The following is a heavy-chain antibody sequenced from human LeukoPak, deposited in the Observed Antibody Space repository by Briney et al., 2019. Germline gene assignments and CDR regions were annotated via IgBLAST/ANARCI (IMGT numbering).Heavy chain of an antibody. CDR3: AREGGTVVIGRFDY. Sequence: GGSLRLSCAASGINFRASGMHWVRQAPGMGLEWVTFIQTDGGDKKYAASVAGRFTISRDNSKNTVYLHMSSLRPDDTALYYCAREGGTVVIGRFDYWGQGTLVTVSP. CDR1: GINFRASG. J-gene: IGHJ4*02. D-gene: IGHD2-2*01. CDR2: IQTDGGDK. V-gene: IGHV3-30*02.